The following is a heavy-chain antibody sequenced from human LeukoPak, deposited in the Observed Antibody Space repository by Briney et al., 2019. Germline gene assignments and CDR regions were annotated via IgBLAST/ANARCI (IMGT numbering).Heavy chain of an antibody. V-gene: IGHV3-30*04. CDR3: ARLIINHVGDYYDSSNADY. CDR2: ISFDGSNK. D-gene: IGHD3-22*01. Sequence: GGSLRLSCAASGFTFSSYAMHWVRQAPGKGLEWVAVISFDGSNKYYAGSVKGRFTISRDYSKNTLYLQMNSLRAEDTAVYYCARLIINHVGDYYDSSNADYWAREPWSPSPQ. J-gene: IGHJ4*02. CDR1: GFTFSSYA.